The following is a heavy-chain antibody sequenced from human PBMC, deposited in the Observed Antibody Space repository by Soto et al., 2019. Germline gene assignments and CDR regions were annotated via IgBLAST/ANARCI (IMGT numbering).Heavy chain of an antibody. V-gene: IGHV4-59*08. J-gene: IGHJ6*03. CDR3: ARRGNSSYYYYSMDV. Sequence: SGTLSLTCTVSGGSITNYFLSWIRQPPGKGLEWIGYIYYSGSTNYNPSLASRLTISVDTSKNQFSLRLSSVTAADTAVYFCARRGNSSYYYYSMDVWGKGTTVTVSS. D-gene: IGHD2-21*01. CDR2: IYYSGST. CDR1: GGSITNYF.